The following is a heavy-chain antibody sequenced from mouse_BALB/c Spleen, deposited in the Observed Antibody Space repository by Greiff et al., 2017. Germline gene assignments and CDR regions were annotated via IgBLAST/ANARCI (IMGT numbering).Heavy chain of an antibody. Sequence: EVQRVESGGGLVKPGGSLKLSCAASGFTFSSYTMSWVRQTPEKRLEWVATISSGGSYTYYPDSVKGRFTISRDNAKNTLYLQMSSLKSEDTAMYYCTRGRDGSPFAYWGQGTLVTVSA. V-gene: IGHV5-6-4*01. CDR3: TRGRDGSPFAY. CDR2: ISSGGSYT. D-gene: IGHD2-3*01. CDR1: GFTFSSYT. J-gene: IGHJ3*01.